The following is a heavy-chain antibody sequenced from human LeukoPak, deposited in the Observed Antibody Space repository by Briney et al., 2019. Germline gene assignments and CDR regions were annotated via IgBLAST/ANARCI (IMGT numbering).Heavy chain of an antibody. V-gene: IGHV4-59*01. CDR2: IYYSGST. CDR3: ARYIVSYPHDAFDI. D-gene: IGHD1-26*01. CDR1: GGSISSYY. Sequence: SETLSLTCTVSGGSISSYYWSWIRQPPGKGLEWIGYIYYSGSTNYNPSLKSRVTISVDTSKNQFSLKLSSVTAADTAVYYCARYIVSYPHDAFDIWGQGTMVTVSS. J-gene: IGHJ3*02.